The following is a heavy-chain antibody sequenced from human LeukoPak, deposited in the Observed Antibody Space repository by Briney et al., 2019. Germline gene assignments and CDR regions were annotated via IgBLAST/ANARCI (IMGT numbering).Heavy chain of an antibody. CDR2: ISGSGGST. D-gene: IGHD1-26*01. Sequence: GGSLRLSCAASGFTFSSYAMGWVRQAPGKGLEWVSAISGSGGSTYYADSVKGRFTISRDNSKNTLYLQMNSLRAEDTAVYYCAKVAWELLGGGAFDYWGQGTLVTVSS. J-gene: IGHJ4*02. CDR3: AKVAWELLGGGAFDY. CDR1: GFTFSSYA. V-gene: IGHV3-23*01.